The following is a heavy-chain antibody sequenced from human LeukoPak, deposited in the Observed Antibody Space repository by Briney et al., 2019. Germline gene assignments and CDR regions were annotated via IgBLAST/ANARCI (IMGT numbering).Heavy chain of an antibody. CDR2: INHSGST. V-gene: IGHV4-34*01. CDR1: GGSFSGYY. CDR3: ARGGRWLQGSTRRYYYYYMDV. D-gene: IGHD5-24*01. Sequence: SETLSLTCAVYGGSFSGYYWSWIRQPPGKGLEWIGEINHSGSTNYNPSLMSRVTISVDTSKNQFSLKLSSVTAADTAVYYCARGGRWLQGSTRRYYYYYMDVWGKGTTVTVSS. J-gene: IGHJ6*03.